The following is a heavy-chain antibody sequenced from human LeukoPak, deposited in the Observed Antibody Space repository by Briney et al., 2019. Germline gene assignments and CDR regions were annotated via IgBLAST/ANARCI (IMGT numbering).Heavy chain of an antibody. J-gene: IGHJ4*02. CDR3: ARSPGQSRGAY. CDR1: GDSISSSSYY. V-gene: IGHV4-39*07. CDR2: IYYSGST. Sequence: SETLSLTCTVSGDSISSSSYYWGWIRQPPGKGLEWIGSIYYSGSTYYNPSLKSRVTISVDTSKNQFSLKLSSVTAADTAVYYCARSPGQSRGAYWGQGTLVTVSS. D-gene: IGHD1-26*01.